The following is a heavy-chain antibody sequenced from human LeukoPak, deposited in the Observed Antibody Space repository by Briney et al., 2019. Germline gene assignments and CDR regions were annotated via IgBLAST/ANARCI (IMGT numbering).Heavy chain of an antibody. CDR1: GFTFDDYA. D-gene: IGHD6-19*01. J-gene: IGHJ3*02. V-gene: IGHV3-9*01. Sequence: PGRSLRLSCAASGFTFDDYAMHWVRQAPGKGLEWVSGISWNSGSMDYADPVKGRSTISRDNAKNSLYLQMNSLRAEDTALYYCAKDIWQWLNYRAFDIWGQGTMVTVSS. CDR2: ISWNSGSM. CDR3: AKDIWQWLNYRAFDI.